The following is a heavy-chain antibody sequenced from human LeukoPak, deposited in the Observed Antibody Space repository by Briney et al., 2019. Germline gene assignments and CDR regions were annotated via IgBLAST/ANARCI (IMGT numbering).Heavy chain of an antibody. CDR1: GFTFSSYG. D-gene: IGHD3-10*01. J-gene: IGHJ4*02. V-gene: IGHV3-23*01. CDR3: AKKSRGSGSYYGDD. Sequence: GGTLRLSCAASGFTFSSYGMSWVRQAPGKGLEWVSAISGSGGSTYYADSVKGRFTISRDNSKNTLYLQMNSLRAEDTAVYYCAKKSRGSGSYYGDDWGQGTLVTVSS. CDR2: ISGSGGST.